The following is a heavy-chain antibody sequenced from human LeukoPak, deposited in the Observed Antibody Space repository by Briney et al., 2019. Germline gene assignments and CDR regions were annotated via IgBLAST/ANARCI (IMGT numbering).Heavy chain of an antibody. D-gene: IGHD5-18*01. V-gene: IGHV1-24*01. CDR3: AIAIMDTALFDY. Sequence: ASVKVSCKVSGYTLTELSMHWVRQAPGKGLEWMGGFDPEDGETIYAQKFQGRVTMTGDTSTDTAYMELSSLRSEDTAVYYCAIAIMDTALFDYWGQGTLVTVSS. CDR2: FDPEDGET. CDR1: GYTLTELS. J-gene: IGHJ4*02.